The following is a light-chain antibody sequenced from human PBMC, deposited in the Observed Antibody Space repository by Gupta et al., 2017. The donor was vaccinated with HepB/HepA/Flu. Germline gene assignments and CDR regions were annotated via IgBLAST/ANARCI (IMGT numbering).Light chain of an antibody. CDR2: DVD. J-gene: IGLJ2*01. Sequence: QSALTQPASVSGSPGQSITFSCTGSLRDVGSYNLVSWYQQHPGKAPKLIIYDVDKRPSGVSIRFSGSRSGNTASLTISGRQAEDEDDYYCCSYGPTRLFGGGTKLTVL. CDR1: LRDVGSYNL. CDR3: CSYGPTRL. V-gene: IGLV2-23*02.